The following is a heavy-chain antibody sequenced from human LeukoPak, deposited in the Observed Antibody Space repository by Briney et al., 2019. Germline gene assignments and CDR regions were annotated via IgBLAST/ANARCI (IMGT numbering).Heavy chain of an antibody. Sequence: PSETLSLTCTVSGGSISSGGYYWSWIRQHPGKGLEWIGYIYYSGSTYYNPSLKSRVTISVDTSKNQFSLKLSSVTAADTAVYYCARLTMVRGAYVSLPDYFDYWGQGTLVTVSS. J-gene: IGHJ4*02. CDR2: IYYSGST. V-gene: IGHV4-31*03. CDR1: GGSISSGGYY. CDR3: ARLTMVRGAYVSLPDYFDY. D-gene: IGHD3-10*01.